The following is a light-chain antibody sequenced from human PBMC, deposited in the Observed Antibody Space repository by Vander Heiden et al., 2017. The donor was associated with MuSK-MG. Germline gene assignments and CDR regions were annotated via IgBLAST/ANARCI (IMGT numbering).Light chain of an antibody. V-gene: IGKV1-39*01. J-gene: IGKJ2*02. CDR1: QSISNY. Sequence: DIQMTQSPSSLSASVGGRVAISCRASQSISNYLNWYQQRSGKAPKLLIYAASTLQSGVPSRFSGSGSGTDFTLTITRLQPEDFATYFCQQTDSAPRNFGQGTRLEIK. CDR3: QQTDSAPRN. CDR2: AAS.